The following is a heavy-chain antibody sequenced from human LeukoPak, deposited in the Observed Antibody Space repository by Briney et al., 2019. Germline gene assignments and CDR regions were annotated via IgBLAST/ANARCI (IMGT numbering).Heavy chain of an antibody. Sequence: SETLSLTCAVYGGSFSGYYWSWIRQPPGKGLEWIGYIYYSGSTNYNPSLKSRVTISVDTSKNQFSLKLSSVTAADTAVYYCARAGGAARTTDYWGQGTLVTVSS. V-gene: IGHV4-59*01. CDR3: ARAGGAARTTDY. CDR1: GGSFSGYY. CDR2: IYYSGST. D-gene: IGHD6-6*01. J-gene: IGHJ4*02.